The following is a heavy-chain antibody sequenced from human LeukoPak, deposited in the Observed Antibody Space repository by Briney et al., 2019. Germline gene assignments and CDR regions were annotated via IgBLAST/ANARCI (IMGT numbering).Heavy chain of an antibody. CDR3: AGGIVGATLDY. J-gene: IGHJ4*02. CDR1: GFTFSSYW. D-gene: IGHD1-26*01. V-gene: IGHV3-7*04. CDR2: IKQDGSEK. Sequence: GSLRVSCAASGFTFSSYWMSWVRPGPGEGLGWVANIKQDGSEKYYVDSVKGRFTISRDNAKNSLYLQMNSLRAEDTAVYYCAGGIVGATLDYWGQGTLVTVSS.